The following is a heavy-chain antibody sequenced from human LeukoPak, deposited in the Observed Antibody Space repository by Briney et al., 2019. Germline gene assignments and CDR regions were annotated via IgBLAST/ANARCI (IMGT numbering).Heavy chain of an antibody. CDR3: AREICGGSCNPPSYMDV. D-gene: IGHD2-15*01. CDR1: GFSVSSNY. Sequence: GGSLRLSCAASGFSVSSNYMSWVRQAPGKGLQWVSVIYNDGTTYYADSVKGRFTISRDNSKNMLYLQMNSLRAEDTAVYYCAREICGGSCNPPSYMDVWGNGTTVTVSS. CDR2: IYNDGTT. J-gene: IGHJ6*03. V-gene: IGHV3-53*01.